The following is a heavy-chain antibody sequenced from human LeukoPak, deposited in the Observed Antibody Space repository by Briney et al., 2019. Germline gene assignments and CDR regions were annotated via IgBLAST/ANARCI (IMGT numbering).Heavy chain of an antibody. CDR2: ISSSSSYI. J-gene: IGHJ3*02. D-gene: IGHD1-20*01. CDR3: ARESITGTNSPDAFDI. CDR1: GFTFSSYS. V-gene: IGHV3-21*01. Sequence: GGSLRLSCAASGFTFSSYSMNWVRQAPGKGLEWVSSISSSSSYIYYADSVKGRFTISRDNAKNSLYLQMNSLRAEDTAVYYCARESITGTNSPDAFDIWGQGTMVTVSS.